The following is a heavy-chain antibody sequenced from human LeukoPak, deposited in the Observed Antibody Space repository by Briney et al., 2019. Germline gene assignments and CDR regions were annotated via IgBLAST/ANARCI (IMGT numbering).Heavy chain of an antibody. D-gene: IGHD3-22*01. CDR1: GLTFRSYA. J-gene: IGHJ3*02. V-gene: IGHV3-23*01. CDR2: ISGSGGST. Sequence: GGSLRLSYAVSGLTFRSYAMSWVREAPGKGLEGVSAISGSGGSTYYAASVKGRFTISRDNSKNTLYLQMNSLRAEDTAVYYCAKWNHYSSGYYDDAFDIWGQGTMVTVSS. CDR3: AKWNHYSSGYYDDAFDI.